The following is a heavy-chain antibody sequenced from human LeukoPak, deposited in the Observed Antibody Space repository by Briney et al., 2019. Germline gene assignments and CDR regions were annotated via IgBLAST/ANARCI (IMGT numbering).Heavy chain of an antibody. CDR1: GVSISSYY. V-gene: IGHV4-59*01. Sequence: SETLSLTCTVSGVSISSYYWSWIRQPPGKGLEWIGYIYYSGSTNYNPSLKSRVTISVDTSKNQFSLKLSSVTAADTAVYYCARVGSSGWHLDYWGQGTLVTVSS. CDR2: IYYSGST. D-gene: IGHD6-19*01. J-gene: IGHJ4*02. CDR3: ARVGSSGWHLDY.